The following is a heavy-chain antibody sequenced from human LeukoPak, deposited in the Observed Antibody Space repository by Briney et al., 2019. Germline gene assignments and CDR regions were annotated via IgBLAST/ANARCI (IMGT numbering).Heavy chain of an antibody. V-gene: IGHV3-33*01. CDR2: IWSDGSNR. D-gene: IGHD4-11*01. CDR1: GFIFSHYG. CDR3: ARDAQRGFDYSNSLKY. Sequence: PGRSLRLSCAASGFIFSHYGLHWVRQAPGKGLEWVAVIWSDGSNRFYAGSVKGRFSTSRDNSQNTLFLQMNSLRAEDTAMYYCARDAQRGFDYSNSLKYWGHGTLVTVSS. J-gene: IGHJ4*01.